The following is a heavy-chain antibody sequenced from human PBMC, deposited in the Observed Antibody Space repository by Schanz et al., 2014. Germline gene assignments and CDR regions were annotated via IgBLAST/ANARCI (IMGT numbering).Heavy chain of an antibody. V-gene: IGHV1-46*01. Sequence: QVQLVQSGAEVKEPGASVKLSCKSSGYTFTDYYMQWVRQAPGQGLEWLGTIFLNDGGTHSAEKFQGRIIMTRDTSTSTVYLDLSSLRAEDTAVYYCAKSSNTWSYFDDFGQGTLVTVSS. J-gene: IGHJ4*02. CDR1: GYTFTDYY. D-gene: IGHD2-2*01. CDR3: AKSSNTWSYFDD. CDR2: IFLNDGGT.